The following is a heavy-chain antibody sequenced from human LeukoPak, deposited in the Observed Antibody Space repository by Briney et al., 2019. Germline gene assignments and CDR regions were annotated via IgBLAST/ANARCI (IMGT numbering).Heavy chain of an antibody. Sequence: SETLSLTCTVSGGSISSYYWSWIRQPPGKGLEWIGYIYYSGTTNYNPSLKSRVTISVDTSKNQFSLKLTSVTAADTAVYYCARELPDYLCSSNSCYTRINFDYWGQGTLVTVSS. CDR3: ARELPDYLCSSNSCYTRINFDY. V-gene: IGHV4-59*12. CDR2: IYYSGTT. D-gene: IGHD2-2*02. CDR1: GGSISSYY. J-gene: IGHJ4*02.